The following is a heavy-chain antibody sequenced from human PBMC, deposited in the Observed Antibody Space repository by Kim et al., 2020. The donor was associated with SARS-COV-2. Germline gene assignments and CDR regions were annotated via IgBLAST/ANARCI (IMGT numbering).Heavy chain of an antibody. CDR1: GGTFSSYA. D-gene: IGHD3-22*01. Sequence: SVKVSCKASGGTFSSYAISWVRQAPGQGLEWMGGIIPIFGTANYAQKFQGRVTITADESTSTAYMELSSLRSEDTAVYYCARDYSDSSGYYYPESNNWFDPWGQGTLVTVSS. CDR3: ARDYSDSSGYYYPESNNWFDP. V-gene: IGHV1-69*13. CDR2: IIPIFGTA. J-gene: IGHJ5*02.